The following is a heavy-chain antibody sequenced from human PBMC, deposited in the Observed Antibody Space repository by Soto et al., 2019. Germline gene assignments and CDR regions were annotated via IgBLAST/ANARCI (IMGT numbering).Heavy chain of an antibody. V-gene: IGHV1-8*01. CDR2: MNPNSGNT. D-gene: IGHD2-15*01. CDR3: ARGHGCSGGSCYNYYYGMDV. J-gene: IGHJ6*02. CDR1: LYTFTSYD. Sequence: ASVQVSCQDSLYTFTSYDINWVRQATGHGLEWMGWMNPNSGNTGYAQKFQGRVTMTRNTSISTAYMELSSLRSEDTAVYYCARGHGCSGGSCYNYYYGMDVWGQGTTVTVSS.